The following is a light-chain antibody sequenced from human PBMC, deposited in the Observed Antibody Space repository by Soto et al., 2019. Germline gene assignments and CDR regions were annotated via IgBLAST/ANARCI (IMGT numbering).Light chain of an antibody. CDR1: QSVSSN. J-gene: IGKJ4*01. V-gene: IGKV3-15*01. CDR3: QQYNNWPLT. CDR2: GAS. Sequence: EIVMTQSPATLSVSPGERATLSCRASQSVSSNLAWYQQKPRQAPRLLISGASTRPTGIPARFRGRGSGKECTLTISSLQSGDFAVYYCQQYNNWPLTFGGGTKV.